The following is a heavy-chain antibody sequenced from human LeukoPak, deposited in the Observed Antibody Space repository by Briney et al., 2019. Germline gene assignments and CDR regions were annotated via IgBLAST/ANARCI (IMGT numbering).Heavy chain of an antibody. Sequence: GGSLRLSCAASGFTVSSNYMSWVRQAPGKGLEWVSSISSSSSYIYYADSVKGRFTISRDNAKNSLYLQMNSLRAEDTAVYYCASSFPVNCGGDCYYYYGMDVWGQGTTVTVSS. D-gene: IGHD2-21*02. J-gene: IGHJ6*02. CDR2: ISSSSSYI. V-gene: IGHV3-21*01. CDR1: GFTVSSNY. CDR3: ASSFPVNCGGDCYYYYGMDV.